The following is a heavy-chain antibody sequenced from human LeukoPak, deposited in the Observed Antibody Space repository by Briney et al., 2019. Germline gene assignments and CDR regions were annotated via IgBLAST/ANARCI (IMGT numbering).Heavy chain of an antibody. CDR3: ARDPQYYFDSSGFDY. CDR2: ISDSSTYI. J-gene: IGHJ4*02. CDR1: GFSFSRFS. V-gene: IGHV3-21*04. D-gene: IGHD3-22*01. Sequence: GGSLRLSCAASGFSFSRFSMHWVRQAPGQGLEWVSSISDSSTYIYYADSFKGRFTTSRDDANNTLYLHMDSLRVEDTAAYFCARDPQYYFDSSGFDYWGQGVLVTVSS.